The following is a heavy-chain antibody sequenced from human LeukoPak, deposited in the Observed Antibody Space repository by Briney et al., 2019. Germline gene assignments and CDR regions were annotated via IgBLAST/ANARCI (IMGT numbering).Heavy chain of an antibody. D-gene: IGHD6-19*01. Sequence: ASVKVSCKASGGTFSSYAISWVRQAPGQGLEWMGWISAYNGNTNYAQKLQGRVTMTTDTSTSTAYMELRSLRSDDTAVYYCARVYSSGWDHAFDIWGQGTMVTVSS. CDR2: ISAYNGNT. CDR3: ARVYSSGWDHAFDI. V-gene: IGHV1-18*01. J-gene: IGHJ3*02. CDR1: GGTFSSYA.